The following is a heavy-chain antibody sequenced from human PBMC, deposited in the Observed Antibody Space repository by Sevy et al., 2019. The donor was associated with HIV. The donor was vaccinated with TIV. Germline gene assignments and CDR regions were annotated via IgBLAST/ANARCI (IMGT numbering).Heavy chain of an antibody. CDR3: ARWRGTRVTMIVVVTTGYFDH. CDR1: GTSFSSDS. J-gene: IGHJ4*02. V-gene: IGHV4-34*01. Sequence: SETLSLTCTVSGTSFSSDSWTWIRQSPGKGLEWIGEINHTGSTNYNPSLKSRVTISVDTSKNQFSLKLTYVTAADTAIYYCARWRGTRVTMIVVVTTGYFDHWGQGTLVTVSS. D-gene: IGHD3-22*01. CDR2: INHTGST.